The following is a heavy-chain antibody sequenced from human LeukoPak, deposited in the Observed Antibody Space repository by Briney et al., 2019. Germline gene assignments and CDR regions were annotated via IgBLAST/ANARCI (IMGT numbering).Heavy chain of an antibody. CDR1: GFTFSSYT. CDR2: ITSSSYI. V-gene: IGHV3-21*01. CDR3: ARDLTSDY. Sequence: GGSLRLSCTASGFTFSSYTMNWVRQAPGKGLEWVSSITSSSYIYYADSVKGRFSISRDNAKNSLYLQMNSLRAEDTAVYYCARDLTSDYWGQGTLVTVSS. D-gene: IGHD4/OR15-4a*01. J-gene: IGHJ4*02.